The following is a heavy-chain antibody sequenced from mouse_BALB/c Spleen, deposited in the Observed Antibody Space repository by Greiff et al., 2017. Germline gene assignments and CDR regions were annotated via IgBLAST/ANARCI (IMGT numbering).Heavy chain of an antibody. CDR3: ARHDPYYYGSSYFDY. CDR2: ISSGGSYT. J-gene: IGHJ2*01. D-gene: IGHD1-1*01. V-gene: IGHV5-6*02. Sequence: EVMLVESGGDLVKPGGSLKLSCAASGFTFSSYGMSWVRQTPDKRLEWVATISSGGSYTYYPDSVKGRFTISRDNAKNTLYLQMSSLKSEDTAMYYCARHDPYYYGSSYFDYWGQGTTLTVSS. CDR1: GFTFSSYG.